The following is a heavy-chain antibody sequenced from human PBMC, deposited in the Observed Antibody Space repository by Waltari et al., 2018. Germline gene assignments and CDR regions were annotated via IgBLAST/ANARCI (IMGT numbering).Heavy chain of an antibody. Sequence: EGQLLESGGGLVQPGGFVSVSCAASGFAVGKCVMTGVRQAPGKGLEWVSGIVGSGTTTYYADSVKGRLTISRDNSRNILYLQMNSLRAEDTAIYFCAKESSYDSLENWGQGTLVTVSS. CDR2: IVGSGTTT. CDR1: GFAVGKCV. V-gene: IGHV3-23*01. CDR3: AKESSYDSLEN. D-gene: IGHD3-22*01. J-gene: IGHJ4*02.